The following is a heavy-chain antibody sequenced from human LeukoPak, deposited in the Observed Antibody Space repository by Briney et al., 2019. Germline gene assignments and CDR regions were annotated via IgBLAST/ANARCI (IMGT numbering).Heavy chain of an antibody. CDR1: GFTFSSYG. J-gene: IGHJ6*03. D-gene: IGHD1-26*01. CDR3: AKDPHFQLLPYYYYMDV. CDR2: IRYDGTNK. Sequence: GGSLRLSCAASGFTFSSYGMHWVRQAPGKGLEWVAFIRYDGTNKYYADSVRGRFTISRDNSKNTLSLQMNSLRAEDTSVYYCAKDPHFQLLPYYYYMDVWGKGTTVTVSS. V-gene: IGHV3-30*02.